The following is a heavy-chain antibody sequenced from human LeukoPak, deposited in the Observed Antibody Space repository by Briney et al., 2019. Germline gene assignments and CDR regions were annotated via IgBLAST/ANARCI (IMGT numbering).Heavy chain of an antibody. Sequence: ASVKVSCKASGGTFSRYAISWVRQAPGQGLEWMGWISAYNGNTNYAQKLQGRVTMTTDTSTSTAYMELRSLRSDDTAVYYCARESYYDSSLPDYWGQGTLVTVSS. CDR2: ISAYNGNT. CDR3: ARESYYDSSLPDY. V-gene: IGHV1-18*01. CDR1: GGTFSRYA. D-gene: IGHD3-22*01. J-gene: IGHJ4*02.